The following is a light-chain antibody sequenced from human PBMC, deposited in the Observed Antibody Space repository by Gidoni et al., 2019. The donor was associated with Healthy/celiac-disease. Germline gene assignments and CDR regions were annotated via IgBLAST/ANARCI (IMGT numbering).Light chain of an antibody. CDR1: RSDVGGYNY. CDR2: EFS. Sequence: QSALTQLPSASGSPGQSVTISCTGTRSDVGGYNYVSWYQQHPGKAPKLMIYEFSKRPSGVPDRFSGSKSGNMASLTVSGLQAEDEADYYCSSYAGSNKGVVFGGGTKLTVL. V-gene: IGLV2-8*01. J-gene: IGLJ2*01. CDR3: SSYAGSNKGVV.